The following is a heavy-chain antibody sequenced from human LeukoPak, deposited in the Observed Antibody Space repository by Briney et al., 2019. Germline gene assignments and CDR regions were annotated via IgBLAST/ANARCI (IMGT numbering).Heavy chain of an antibody. CDR3: ARDLLRLGSSWPSFDP. D-gene: IGHD6-13*01. CDR1: GGSISSSSYY. J-gene: IGHJ5*02. V-gene: IGHV4-39*07. Sequence: SETLSLTCTVSGGSISSSSYYWGWIRQPPGKGLGWIGSIYYSGSTYYNPSLKSRVTISVDTSKNQFSLKLSSVTAADTAVYYCARDLLRLGSSWPSFDPWGQGTLVTVSS. CDR2: IYYSGST.